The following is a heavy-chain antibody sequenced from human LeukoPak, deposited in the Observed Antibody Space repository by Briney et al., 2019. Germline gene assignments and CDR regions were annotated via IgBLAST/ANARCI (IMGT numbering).Heavy chain of an antibody. D-gene: IGHD1-1*01. CDR1: GGTFSSYA. CDR2: IIPIFGTA. Sequence: SVKVSCKASGGTFSSYAISWVRQAPGQGLGWMGGIIPIFGTANYAQKFQGRVTITADESTSTAYMELSSLRSEDTAVYYCARVRGNDVPVAFDIWGQGTMVTVSS. V-gene: IGHV1-69*13. CDR3: ARVRGNDVPVAFDI. J-gene: IGHJ3*02.